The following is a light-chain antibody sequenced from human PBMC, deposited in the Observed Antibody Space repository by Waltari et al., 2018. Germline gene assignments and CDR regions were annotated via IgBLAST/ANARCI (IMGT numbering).Light chain of an antibody. Sequence: QSVLTQPPSASGTPGPSVPISCSVSISNIGTHYVYWYQQLPGTAPKLLIYLTHQRPSGVPDRFSASKSGTSASLAISGLRFEDEADYYCATRDEGPTVVFGGGTKLTVL. CDR1: ISNIGTHY. CDR2: LTH. CDR3: ATRDEGPTVV. V-gene: IGLV1-47*01. J-gene: IGLJ2*01.